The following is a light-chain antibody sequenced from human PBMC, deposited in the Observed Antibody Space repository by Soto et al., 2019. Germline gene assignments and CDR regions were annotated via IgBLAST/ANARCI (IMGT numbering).Light chain of an antibody. CDR1: QTISTW. CDR2: DAS. V-gene: IGKV1-5*01. CDR3: QEYHRYPWT. J-gene: IGKJ1*01. Sequence: DIQMTQSPSTLSASVGDRVTITCRASQTISTWLAWYQQKPGKAPKLLIFDASALNSGVPSRISGSGSGTEFTLTINSLQADDFATYYCQEYHRYPWTFGQGTKVEIK.